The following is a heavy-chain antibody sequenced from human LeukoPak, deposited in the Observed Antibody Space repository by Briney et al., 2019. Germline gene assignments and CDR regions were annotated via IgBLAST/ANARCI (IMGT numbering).Heavy chain of an antibody. Sequence: GESLKISCKGSGYSFTSYWIGWVRQMPGKGLGWMGIIYPGDSDTRYSPSFQGQVTISADKSISTAYLQWSSLKASDTAMYYCARIPLWSSSWYGGFDYWGQGTLVTVSS. CDR1: GYSFTSYW. D-gene: IGHD6-13*01. J-gene: IGHJ4*02. V-gene: IGHV5-51*01. CDR2: IYPGDSDT. CDR3: ARIPLWSSSWYGGFDY.